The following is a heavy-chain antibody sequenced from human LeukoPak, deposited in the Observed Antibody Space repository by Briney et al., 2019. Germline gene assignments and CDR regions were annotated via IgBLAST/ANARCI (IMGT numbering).Heavy chain of an antibody. V-gene: IGHV4-59*01. J-gene: IGHJ5*02. CDR2: IYYSGST. D-gene: IGHD3-3*01. CDR3: ARGFEDYDFWSGSHWFDP. CDR1: GGSISSYY. Sequence: PSETLSLTCTVSGGSISSYYWSWIRQPPGKGLEWIGYIYYSGSTNYNPSLKSRVTISVDTSKSQFSLKLSSVAAADTAVYYCARGFEDYDFWSGSHWFDPWGQGTLVTVSS.